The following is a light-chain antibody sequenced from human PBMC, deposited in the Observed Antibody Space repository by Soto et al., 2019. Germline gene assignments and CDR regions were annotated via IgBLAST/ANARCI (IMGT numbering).Light chain of an antibody. V-gene: IGLV2-14*01. J-gene: IGLJ3*02. CDR3: SAYTARSTLV. Sequence: QSALTQPASVSVSAGQSITISCSGTMRDVGAYNLVSWYQQHPGTAPKLIIYEVRNRPSGISSRFSGSRSGNTASLTISGLQLEDEGDYYCSAYTARSTLVFGGGTQLTVL. CDR2: EVR. CDR1: MRDVGAYNL.